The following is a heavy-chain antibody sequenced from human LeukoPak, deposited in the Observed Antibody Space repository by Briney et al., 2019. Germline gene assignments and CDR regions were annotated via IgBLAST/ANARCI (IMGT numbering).Heavy chain of an antibody. CDR3: ARSKAGSGYRDYYYYMDV. Sequence: GGSLRLSCAASGFTFSSYEMNWVRQAPGKGLEWVSYISSSGSTIYYADSVKGRFTISRDNAKNSLYLQMNSLRAEDTAVYYCARSKAGSGYRDYYYYMDVWGKGTTVTISS. CDR1: GFTFSSYE. D-gene: IGHD3-22*01. V-gene: IGHV3-48*03. CDR2: ISSSGSTI. J-gene: IGHJ6*03.